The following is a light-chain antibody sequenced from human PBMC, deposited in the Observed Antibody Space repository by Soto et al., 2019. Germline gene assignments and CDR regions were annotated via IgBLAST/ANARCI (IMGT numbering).Light chain of an antibody. Sequence: QSALTQPPSASGSPGQSVTISCTGTSSDVGGYNYVSWYQQHPGKAPQLMIYEVTKRPSGVPDRFSGSKSGNTASLTVSGLQAEDEADYYCSSYAGTTLYVFGAGTQLTVL. CDR3: SSYAGTTLYV. J-gene: IGLJ7*01. CDR1: SSDVGGYNY. V-gene: IGLV2-8*01. CDR2: EVT.